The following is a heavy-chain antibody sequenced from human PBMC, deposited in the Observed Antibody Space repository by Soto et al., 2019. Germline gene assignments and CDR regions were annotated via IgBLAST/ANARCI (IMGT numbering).Heavy chain of an antibody. D-gene: IGHD4-17*01. CDR3: ARERPIDYGKNTAFDI. J-gene: IGHJ3*02. CDR1: GYTFTSYG. CDR2: ISAYNGNT. Sequence: ASVKVSCKASGYTFTSYGISWVRQAPGQGHEWMGWISAYNGNTNYAQKIQGRDTMTTDTSTSTAYIEMKSQRSDDTAVYYFARERPIDYGKNTAFDIRGQGTMVTVSS. V-gene: IGHV1-18*01.